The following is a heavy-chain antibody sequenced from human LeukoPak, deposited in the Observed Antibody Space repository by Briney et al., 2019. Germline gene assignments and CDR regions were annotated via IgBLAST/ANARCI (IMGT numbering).Heavy chain of an antibody. Sequence: ASVKVSCKASGYTFTGYFLHWVGQAPGQGLEWVGWINPNSGGTNYAQKFQGRVTMTRDTAISAAYMDLSSVRFDDTAVYYCARVSSASGAFDIWGQGTMVTVSS. CDR3: ARVSSASGAFDI. V-gene: IGHV1-2*02. J-gene: IGHJ3*02. D-gene: IGHD6-25*01. CDR2: INPNSGGT. CDR1: GYTFTGYF.